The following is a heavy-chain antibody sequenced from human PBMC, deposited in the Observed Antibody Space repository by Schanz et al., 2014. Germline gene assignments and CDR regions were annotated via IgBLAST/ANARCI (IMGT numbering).Heavy chain of an antibody. V-gene: IGHV4-39*01. CDR1: GGSISTSSRY. J-gene: IGHJ4*02. CDR2: FYYTGKT. D-gene: IGHD3-3*01. CDR3: VRHGNYEFWHGPTPQFEN. Sequence: QLHLQESGPGLAKPSETLSLICSVSGGSISTSSRYWGWIRQSPGKGLEWLGSFYYTGKTHYNPPLKGQVTISRDPSKNQFSLNLPSVPAADTAVYYCVRHGNYEFWHGPTPQFENWGQGTLVTVS.